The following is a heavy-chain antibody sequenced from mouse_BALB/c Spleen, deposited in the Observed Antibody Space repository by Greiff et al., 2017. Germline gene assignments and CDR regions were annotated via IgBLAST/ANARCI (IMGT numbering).Heavy chain of an antibody. CDR2: INPSSGYT. Sequence: VQLQQSGAELARPGASVKMSCKASGYTFTSYTMHWVKQRPGQGLEWIGYINPSSGYTNYNQKFKDKATLTADNSSSTAYMQLSSLTSEDSAVYYCARWRYDAMDYWGQGTSVTVSS. D-gene: IGHD2-14*01. CDR1: GYTFTSYT. V-gene: IGHV1-4*01. J-gene: IGHJ4*01. CDR3: ARWRYDAMDY.